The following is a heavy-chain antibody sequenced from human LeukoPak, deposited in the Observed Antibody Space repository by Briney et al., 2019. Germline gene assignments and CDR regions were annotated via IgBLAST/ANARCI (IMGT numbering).Heavy chain of an antibody. V-gene: IGHV3-30*18. CDR1: GFTFSSYG. Sequence: GGSLRLSCAASGFTFSSYGMHWVRQAPGKGLEWVAVISYDGSNKYYADSVKGRFTISRDNSKNTLYLQMNSLRAEDTAVYYCAKDSTFLGYCSSASCYGMGYFDYWGQGTLVTVSS. CDR3: AKDSTFLGYCSSASCYGMGYFDY. J-gene: IGHJ4*02. D-gene: IGHD2-2*01. CDR2: ISYDGSNK.